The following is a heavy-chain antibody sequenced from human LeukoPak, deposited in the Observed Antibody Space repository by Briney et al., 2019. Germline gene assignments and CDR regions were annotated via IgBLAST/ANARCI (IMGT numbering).Heavy chain of an antibody. CDR1: GFNFNIRG. J-gene: IGHJ3*01. V-gene: IGHV1-18*04. D-gene: IGHD3-22*01. CDR3: ARLRNFDEGGFYPDGFDF. Sequence: ASVKVSCKASGFNFNIRGISWVRQAPGPGLAWMRWISGYNGNTHYAQNLQGRVTMTTDTFTSTAYMELRSLRSDDTAVYYCARLRNFDEGGFYPDGFDFWGQGTMVTVSS. CDR2: ISGYNGNT.